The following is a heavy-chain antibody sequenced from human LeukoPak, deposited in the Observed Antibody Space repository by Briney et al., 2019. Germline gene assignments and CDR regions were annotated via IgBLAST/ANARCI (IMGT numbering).Heavy chain of an antibody. J-gene: IGHJ4*02. CDR1: GFTFSSYG. CDR2: IWYDGSNK. V-gene: IGHV3-33*01. Sequence: GSLRLSCAASGFTFSSYGVHWVRQAPGKGPEWVAVIWYDGSNKYYADSVKGRFTISRDNSKNTLYLQMNSLRAEDTAVYYCARDLNDSSGYYLGIFDYWGQGTLVTVSS. CDR3: ARDLNDSSGYYLGIFDY. D-gene: IGHD3-22*01.